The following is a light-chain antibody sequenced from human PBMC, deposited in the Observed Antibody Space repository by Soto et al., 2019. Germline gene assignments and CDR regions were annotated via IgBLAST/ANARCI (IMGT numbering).Light chain of an antibody. CDR1: SSDVGGYDY. J-gene: IGLJ1*01. CDR3: TSGTSRSSLGV. Sequence: QSALTQPASVSGSPGQSITISCTGTSSDVGGYDYVSWYQQHPGKAPKLMIYDVSNRPSGVSNRFSGSKSGNTASLTISGLQAEDEADYYCTSGTSRSSLGVFGTGTKLTVL. V-gene: IGLV2-14*01. CDR2: DVS.